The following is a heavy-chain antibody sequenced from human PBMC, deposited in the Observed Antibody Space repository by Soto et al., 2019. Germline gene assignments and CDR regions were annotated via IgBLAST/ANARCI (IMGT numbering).Heavy chain of an antibody. J-gene: IGHJ4*02. D-gene: IGHD6-6*01. CDR1: GYTFTSYG. Sequence: QVQLVQSGAEVKKPGASVKVSCKASGYTFTSYGISWVRQAPGQGLEGMGWISAYNGNTNYAQKLQGRVTMTTDTSKSTAYMELRSLGSVDTAVYDGARDGGSSSGGDYWGQGTLVTVSS. V-gene: IGHV1-18*04. CDR2: ISAYNGNT. CDR3: ARDGGSSSGGDY.